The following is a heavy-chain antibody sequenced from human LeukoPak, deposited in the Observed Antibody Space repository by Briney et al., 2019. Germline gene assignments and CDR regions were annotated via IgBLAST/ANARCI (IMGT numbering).Heavy chain of an antibody. Sequence: PGGSLRLSCAASGFTFDDFAMHWVRQAPGKGLEWVSGITWNSGNIGYSDSVKGRFTISRDNAKNSLFLQMNSLSTEDTALYYCAKAPSSWYEGGWNYGMDVWGQGTTVTVSS. CDR3: AKAPSSWYEGGWNYGMDV. V-gene: IGHV3-9*01. CDR2: ITWNSGNI. D-gene: IGHD6-13*01. J-gene: IGHJ6*02. CDR1: GFTFDDFA.